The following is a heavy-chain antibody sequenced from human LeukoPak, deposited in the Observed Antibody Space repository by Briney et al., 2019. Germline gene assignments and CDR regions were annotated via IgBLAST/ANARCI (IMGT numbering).Heavy chain of an antibody. J-gene: IGHJ4*02. CDR1: GGSISSGGQF. CDR2: IYYSRST. V-gene: IGHV4-31*03. D-gene: IGHD5-24*01. Sequence: SETLSLTCTVSGGSISSGGQFWSWIRQHPGKGLEWIGYIYYSRSTSYNPSLKSRVALSVDTSKNQFSLKLNSVTAADTAVYYCARGLGDGYIYIPGANYFDYWGQGVLVTVSS. CDR3: ARGLGDGYIYIPGANYFDY.